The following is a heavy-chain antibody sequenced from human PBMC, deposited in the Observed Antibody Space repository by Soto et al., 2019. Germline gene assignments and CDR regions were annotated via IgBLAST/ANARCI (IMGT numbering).Heavy chain of an antibody. D-gene: IGHD6-19*01. J-gene: IGHJ4*02. CDR1: GFTFISYA. CDR2: ITISGSSA. Sequence: GGSLRLSCAASGFTFISYAMTWVRRAPGKGLEWVSSITISGSSAYYPDSVKGRFTISRDNSKNTLSLQMNSLRVEDTAVYYCARHTSGWHYYDYWGQGTPVTVSS. V-gene: IGHV3-23*05. CDR3: ARHTSGWHYYDY.